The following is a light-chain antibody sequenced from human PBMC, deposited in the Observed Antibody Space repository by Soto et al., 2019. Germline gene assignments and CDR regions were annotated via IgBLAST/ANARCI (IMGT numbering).Light chain of an antibody. CDR2: TAS. Sequence: IQITQSPSSLSASVGDRVTITCRASQSISGYLNWFQQKPGKAPQLLIYTASSLQSGVPSRFSGSGSGTDFTLTISSLQPEDFATYYCQQSYSTRWTFGQGTKVDIK. J-gene: IGKJ1*01. CDR3: QQSYSTRWT. CDR1: QSISGY. V-gene: IGKV1-39*01.